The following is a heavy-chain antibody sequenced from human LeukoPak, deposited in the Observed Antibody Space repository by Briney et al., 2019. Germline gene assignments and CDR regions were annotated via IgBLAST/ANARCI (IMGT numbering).Heavy chain of an antibody. D-gene: IGHD2/OR15-2a*01. CDR1: GFTFSRYA. CDR3: AKDLDSTNLYEGPEDF. Sequence: GGSLRLSCEASGFTFSRYAMNWVRQVPGKGLEWVSLISTSGNTHYADSVNGRFTISRDNSKRTLYLHMDTLRVEGTAVYYCAKDLDSTNLYEGPEDFWGQGTLVTVSS. CDR2: ISTSGNT. V-gene: IGHV3-23*01. J-gene: IGHJ4*02.